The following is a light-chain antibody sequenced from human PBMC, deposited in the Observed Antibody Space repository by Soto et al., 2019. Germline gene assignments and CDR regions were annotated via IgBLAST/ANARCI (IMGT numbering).Light chain of an antibody. CDR1: QDISTY. CDR3: QQYDNVPPYT. V-gene: IGKV1-33*01. J-gene: IGKJ2*01. CDR2: DAS. Sequence: DVQMTQSPSSLSASVGDRVTITCQASQDISTYLNWYQQKPGKAPELLIYDASHLETGVASRFSGSVSGTDFTLTINNLQPEDIATYYCQQYDNVPPYTFGQGTKLEI.